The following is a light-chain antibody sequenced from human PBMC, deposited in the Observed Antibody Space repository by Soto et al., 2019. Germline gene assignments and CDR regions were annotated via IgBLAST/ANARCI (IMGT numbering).Light chain of an antibody. CDR1: QGMSSW. J-gene: IGKJ4*01. CDR2: SAS. CDR3: QQASSFPLT. V-gene: IGKV1-12*01. Sequence: DIQMTQSPSSVSSSLGDRVTITCRASQGMSSWLAWYQQKPGKAPELLIYSASSLQSGVPSRFSGSESETDFTLTISSLQPEDFATYYCQQASSFPLTFGGGTKVEIK.